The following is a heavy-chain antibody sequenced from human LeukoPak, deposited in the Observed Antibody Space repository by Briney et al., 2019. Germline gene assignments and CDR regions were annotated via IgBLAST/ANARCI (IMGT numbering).Heavy chain of an antibody. D-gene: IGHD2-2*01. V-gene: IGHV1-58*02. CDR2: IAVGSGNT. Sequence: SVKASCKASGFTFTSSAMQWVRQARGQRLEWIGWIAVGSGNTNYAQKFQERVTITRDMSTSTAYMELSSLRSEDTAVYYCAAVPPAAIPGVYYYGMDVWGQGTTVTVSS. CDR3: AAVPPAAIPGVYYYGMDV. J-gene: IGHJ6*02. CDR1: GFTFTSSA.